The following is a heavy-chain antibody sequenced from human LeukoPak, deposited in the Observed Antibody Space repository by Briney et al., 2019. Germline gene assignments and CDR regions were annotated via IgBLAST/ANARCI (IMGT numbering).Heavy chain of an antibody. CDR1: GYTLTELS. CDR3: ARGSYYYGSGSYNWFDP. D-gene: IGHD3-10*01. CDR2: FDPEDGET. Sequence: GASVKVYCKVSGYTLTELSMHWVRQAPGKGLEWMGGFDPEDGETIYAQKFQGRVTMTEDTSTDTAYMELSSLRSEDTAVYYCARGSYYYGSGSYNWFDPWGQGTLVTVSS. J-gene: IGHJ5*02. V-gene: IGHV1-24*01.